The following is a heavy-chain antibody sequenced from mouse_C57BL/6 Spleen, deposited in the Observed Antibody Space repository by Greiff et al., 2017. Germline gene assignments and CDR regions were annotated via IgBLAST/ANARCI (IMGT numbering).Heavy chain of an antibody. CDR1: GYSITSGYY. D-gene: IGHD1-1*01. CDR3: ARVGYGSSYWFDY. CDR2: ISYDGSN. V-gene: IGHV3-6*01. Sequence: DVQLQESGPGLVKPSQSLSLTCSVTGYSITSGYYWNWIRQFPGNKLEWMGYISYDGSNNYNPSLKNRISITRDTSKNQFFLKLNSVTTEDTATYYCARVGYGSSYWFDYWGQGTTLTVSS. J-gene: IGHJ2*01.